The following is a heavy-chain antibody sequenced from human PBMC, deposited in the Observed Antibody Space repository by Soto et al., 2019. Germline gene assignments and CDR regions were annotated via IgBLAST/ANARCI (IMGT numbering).Heavy chain of an antibody. D-gene: IGHD6-19*01. CDR2: TYYRSKWYN. Sequence: SQTLSLTCAISGDSVSSNSAAWNWIRQSPSRGLEWLGRTYYRSKWYNDYAVSVKSRITINPDTSKNQFSLQLNSVTPEDAAVYYCARDRPVAGYTPYNWLDPWGQGTLVTFSS. V-gene: IGHV6-1*01. CDR3: ARDRPVAGYTPYNWLDP. J-gene: IGHJ5*02. CDR1: GDSVSSNSAA.